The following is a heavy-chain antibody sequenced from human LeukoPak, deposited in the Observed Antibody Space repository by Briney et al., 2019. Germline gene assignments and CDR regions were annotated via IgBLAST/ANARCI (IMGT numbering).Heavy chain of an antibody. J-gene: IGHJ4*02. V-gene: IGHV3-43D*03. CDR1: GFTFDNNG. Sequence: AESLRLSCAASGFTFDNNGMHWVRQAPGQGLGWDSLISWDGGSTYYADSVKDRFTICRDNSKNSLYMKMNSLRAEDTALYYCAKDLGITICGGYDYWGQGTLVTVSS. CDR2: ISWDGGST. D-gene: IGHD3-3*01. CDR3: AKDLGITICGGYDY.